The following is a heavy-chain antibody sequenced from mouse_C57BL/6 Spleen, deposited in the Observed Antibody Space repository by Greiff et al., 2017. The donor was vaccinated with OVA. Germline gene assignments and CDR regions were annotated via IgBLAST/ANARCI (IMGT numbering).Heavy chain of an antibody. D-gene: IGHD4-1*01. CDR1: GYTFTSYW. J-gene: IGHJ2*01. CDR3: ARSGTVYYFDY. CDR2: IDPSDSYT. V-gene: IGHV1-50*01. Sequence: QVHVKQPGAELVKPGASVKLSCKASGYTFTSYWMQWVKQRPGQGLEWIGEIDPSDSYTNYNQKFKGKATLTVDTSSSTAYMQLSSLTSEDSAVYYCARSGTVYYFDYWGQGTTLTVSS.